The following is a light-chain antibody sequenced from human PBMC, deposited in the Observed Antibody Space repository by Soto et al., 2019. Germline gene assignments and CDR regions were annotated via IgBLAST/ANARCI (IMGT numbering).Light chain of an antibody. Sequence: DIQMTQSPSSLSASVGDRVTITCRASQTISTFLNWYHQRPGEAPKLLIYVASNLHTGVPSRFSGSGSGTDFTLTINSLQPEDFATYYCQQTSSVPRAFGQGTKLEIK. CDR2: VAS. J-gene: IGKJ2*01. CDR1: QTISTF. CDR3: QQTSSVPRA. V-gene: IGKV1-39*01.